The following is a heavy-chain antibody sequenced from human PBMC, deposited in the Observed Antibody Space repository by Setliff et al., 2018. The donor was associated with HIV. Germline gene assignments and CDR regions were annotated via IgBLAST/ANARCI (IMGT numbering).Heavy chain of an antibody. J-gene: IGHJ6*03. CDR1: GDSISSYY. D-gene: IGHD3-10*01. Sequence: SETLSLTCTVSGDSISSYYWSWIRQPPGKGLEWIGYIYTSGITDYNPSLKSRVTISGDTSKNQFSLKLSSVTAADTAVYYCARDRRGYYYGSWCCYMDVWGTGTTVTVSS. V-gene: IGHV4-4*08. CDR3: ARDRRGYYYGSWCCYMDV. CDR2: IYTSGIT.